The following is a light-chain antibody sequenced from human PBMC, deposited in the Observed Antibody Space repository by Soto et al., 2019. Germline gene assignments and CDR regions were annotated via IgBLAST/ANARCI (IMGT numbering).Light chain of an antibody. CDR1: QSVSTY. CDR2: GAS. J-gene: IGKJ3*01. V-gene: IGKV1-39*01. Sequence: DIQMTQSPSSLSASVGDRVTITCRTSQSVSTYLNWYQQKPGKAPKLLIYGASSLQSGVPSRFSGSGSGTDFTLTISSLQPEHFATYYCQQSYSTPITFGPGTKVDIK. CDR3: QQSYSTPIT.